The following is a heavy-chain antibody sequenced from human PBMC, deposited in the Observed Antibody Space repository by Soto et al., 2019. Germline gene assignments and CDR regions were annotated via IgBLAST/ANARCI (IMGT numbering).Heavy chain of an antibody. D-gene: IGHD2-2*01. CDR2: IRSKDNSYAT. CDR3: RGYCISSSCYESGMDV. CDR1: GFTFSGAA. J-gene: IGHJ6*02. Sequence: EVQLVESGGGLVQPGGSLKLSCAASGFTFSGAAMHWVRQASGKGLEWVGRIRSKDNSYATEYAASMKGRFTISRDDSKNTAYLHMNSLKTEDTAVYYCRGYCISSSCYESGMDVWGQGTTVIVSS. V-gene: IGHV3-73*01.